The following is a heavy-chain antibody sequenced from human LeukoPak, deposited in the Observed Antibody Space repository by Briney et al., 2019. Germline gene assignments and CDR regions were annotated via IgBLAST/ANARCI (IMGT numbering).Heavy chain of an antibody. V-gene: IGHV1-69*01. CDR3: ARDLGGHCSSTSCYYFDY. Sequence: ASVKVSCKASGGTFSSYAISWVRQAPGQGLEWMAGIIPIFGTANYAQKFQGRVTITADESTSTAYMELSSLRSEDTAVYYCARDLGGHCSSTSCYYFDYWGQGTLVTVSS. D-gene: IGHD2-2*01. CDR2: IIPIFGTA. CDR1: GGTFSSYA. J-gene: IGHJ4*02.